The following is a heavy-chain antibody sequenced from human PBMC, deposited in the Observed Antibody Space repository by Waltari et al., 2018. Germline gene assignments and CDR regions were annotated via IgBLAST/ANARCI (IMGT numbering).Heavy chain of an antibody. V-gene: IGHV1-2*06. Sequence: QVQLVQSGAEVKKPGASVKVSCKASGYTFTGYYMHWVRQAPGQGIEWMGRINPNSGGTNEAQKLQGRVTMTRDTSISTAYMELSRLRSDDTAVYYCARDLGWLQLAGIDYWGQGTLVTVSS. CDR3: ARDLGWLQLAGIDY. D-gene: IGHD5-12*01. J-gene: IGHJ4*02. CDR2: INPNSGGT. CDR1: GYTFTGYY.